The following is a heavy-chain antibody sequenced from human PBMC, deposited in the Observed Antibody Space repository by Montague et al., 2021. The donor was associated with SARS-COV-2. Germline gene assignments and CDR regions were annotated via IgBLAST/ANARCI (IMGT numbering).Heavy chain of an antibody. Sequence: SLRLSCAASGFTFSSYAMHWVRQAPGKGLEWVAVISYDGSNKYYSDSVKGLFTISRDNSTNTLYLQMNSLRAEDTAVYYCARDNYDYVWGSYRYIYWGQGTLVTVSS. J-gene: IGHJ4*02. CDR3: ARDNYDYVWGSYRYIY. V-gene: IGHV3-30*04. CDR1: GFTFSSYA. CDR2: ISYDGSNK. D-gene: IGHD3-16*02.